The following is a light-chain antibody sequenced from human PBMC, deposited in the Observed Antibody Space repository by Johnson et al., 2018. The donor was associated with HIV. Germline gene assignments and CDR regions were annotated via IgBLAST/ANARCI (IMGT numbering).Light chain of an antibody. CDR2: ENN. Sequence: QSVLTQPPSVSAAPGQKVTISCSGSSSNIGNNYVSWYQQLPGTAPKLLIYENNKRPSGIPDRFSGSKSGTSATLGITGLQTGDEADYYCGTWDSSLSALFGTETEVTGL. CDR1: SSNIGNNY. CDR3: GTWDSSLSAL. J-gene: IGLJ1*01. V-gene: IGLV1-51*02.